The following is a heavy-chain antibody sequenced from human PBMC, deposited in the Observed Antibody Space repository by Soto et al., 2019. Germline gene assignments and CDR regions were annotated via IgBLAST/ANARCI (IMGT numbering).Heavy chain of an antibody. V-gene: IGHV1-46*01. J-gene: IGHJ6*02. CDR2: INPSGGST. D-gene: IGHD4-17*01. CDR1: GYTFTSYY. Sequence: ASVKVSCTASGYTFTSYYMHWVRQAPGQGLEWMGIINPSGGSTSYAQKFQGRVTMTRDTSTSTVYMELSSLRSEDTAVYYCASLNGDKAWGLDGWGQGTTVTLSS. CDR3: ASLNGDKAWGLDG.